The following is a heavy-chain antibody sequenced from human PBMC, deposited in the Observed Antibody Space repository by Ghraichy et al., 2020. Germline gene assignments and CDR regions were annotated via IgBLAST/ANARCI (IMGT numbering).Heavy chain of an antibody. V-gene: IGHV6-1*01. D-gene: IGHD1-20*01. Sequence: SETLSLTCAISGDSVSSNSAAWNWIRQSPSRGLEWLGRTYYRSKWYNDYAVSVKSRITINPDTSKNQFSLQLNSVTPEDTAVYYCASTGITGTTGWFDPWGQGTLVTVSS. CDR1: GDSVSSNSAA. CDR2: TYYRSKWYN. CDR3: ASTGITGTTGWFDP. J-gene: IGHJ5*02.